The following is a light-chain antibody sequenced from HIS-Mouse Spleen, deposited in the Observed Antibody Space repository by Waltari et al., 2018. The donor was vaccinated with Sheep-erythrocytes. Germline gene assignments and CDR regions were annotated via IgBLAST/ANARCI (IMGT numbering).Light chain of an antibody. CDR3: CSYAGSYTFV. Sequence: QSALTQPRSVSGSPGQSVTISCTVTSSDGGGYNYVPWYQQHPGKAPKPMIYDVSKRPSGVPDRFSGSKSGNTASLTISGLQAEDEADYYCCSYAGSYTFVFGTGTKVTVL. J-gene: IGLJ1*01. V-gene: IGLV2-11*01. CDR2: DVS. CDR1: SSDGGGYNY.